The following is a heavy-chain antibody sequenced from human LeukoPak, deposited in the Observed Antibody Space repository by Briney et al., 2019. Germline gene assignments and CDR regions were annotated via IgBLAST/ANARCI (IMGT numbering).Heavy chain of an antibody. CDR3: ARQRRYYYDSSGYYTSGYYFDY. V-gene: IGHV4-38-2*02. Sequence: SETLSLTCTVSGYSISSGYYWSWIRQPPGKGLEWIGEINHSGSTNYNPSLKSRVTISVDTSKNQFSLKLSSVTAADTAVYYCARQRRYYYDSSGYYTSGYYFDYWGQGTLVTVSS. CDR1: GYSISSGYY. CDR2: INHSGST. J-gene: IGHJ4*02. D-gene: IGHD3-22*01.